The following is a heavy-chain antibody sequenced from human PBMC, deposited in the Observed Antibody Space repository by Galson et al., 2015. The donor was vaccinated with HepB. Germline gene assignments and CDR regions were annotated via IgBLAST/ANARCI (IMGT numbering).Heavy chain of an antibody. CDR1: GYTFTGYY. D-gene: IGHD3-3*01. V-gene: IGHV1-2*06. J-gene: IGHJ4*02. CDR3: ARDPWGYDFWSGYYGALDY. CDR2: INPNSGGT. Sequence: SCKASGYTFTGYYMHWVRQAPGQGLEWMGRINPNSGGTNYAQKFQGRVTMTRDTSISTAYMELSRLRSDDTAVYYCARDPWGYDFWSGYYGALDYWGQGTLVTVSS.